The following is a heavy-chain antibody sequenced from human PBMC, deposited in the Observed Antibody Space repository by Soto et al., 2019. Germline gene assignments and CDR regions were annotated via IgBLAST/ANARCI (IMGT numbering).Heavy chain of an antibody. Sequence: ITLKAPGPTLVKNTQTLKLTCTVSGLSLSAGGVAVCWIRHPPGKALELLAPIYWDDDKRYFPYLRSRTTITKDTSKNQVVRTRPNMDPVDTASYYCALQGGAGELRSSEAFDIWGQGSMVTVSS. D-gene: IGHD2-21*01. J-gene: IGHJ3*02. CDR2: IYWDDDK. V-gene: IGHV2-5*02. CDR1: GLSLSAGGVA. CDR3: ALQGGAGELRSSEAFDI.